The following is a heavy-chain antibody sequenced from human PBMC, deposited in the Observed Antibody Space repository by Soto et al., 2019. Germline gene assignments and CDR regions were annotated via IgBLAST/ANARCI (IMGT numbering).Heavy chain of an antibody. J-gene: IGHJ4*02. CDR2: ISAYNDHT. CDR3: ARGNYFDY. D-gene: IGHD6-13*01. V-gene: IGHV1-18*01. CDR1: GYTLTTYG. Sequence: QVQLVQSGAEVKKPGASVKVSCKAAGYTLTTYGVSWVRQAPGQGLEWVGWISAYNDHTNYAQKFQGRLTMTTDTSTSTAYMELRRLRSDDTAVYYSARGNYFDYGGQGTLVTVSS.